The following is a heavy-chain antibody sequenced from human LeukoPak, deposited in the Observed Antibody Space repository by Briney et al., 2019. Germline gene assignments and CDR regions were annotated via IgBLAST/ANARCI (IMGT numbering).Heavy chain of an antibody. V-gene: IGHV4-34*01. CDR1: GGSFSGYY. Sequence: SETLSLTCAVYGGSFSGYYWTWIRQPPGKGLEWIGEINHSGGTNYNPSLKSRVTISVDTPKNQFSLKLSSVTAADTAVYYCAREAVAAADYYYYYGMDVWGQGTTVTVSS. D-gene: IGHD6-13*01. CDR3: AREAVAAADYYYYYGMDV. J-gene: IGHJ6*02. CDR2: INHSGGT.